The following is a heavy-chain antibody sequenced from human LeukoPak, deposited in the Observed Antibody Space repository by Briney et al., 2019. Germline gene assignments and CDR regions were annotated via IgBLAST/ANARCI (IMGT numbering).Heavy chain of an antibody. CDR3: ARDYGWFGELLLA. CDR1: GFTVSSNY. J-gene: IGHJ4*02. CDR2: IYSGGST. Sequence: TGGSLRLSCAASGFTVSSNYMSWVRQAPGKGLEWVSVIYSGGSTYYADSVKGRFTISRDNSKNTLYLQMNSLRAEDTAVYYCARDYGWFGELLLAWGQGTLVTVSS. V-gene: IGHV3-66*01. D-gene: IGHD3-10*01.